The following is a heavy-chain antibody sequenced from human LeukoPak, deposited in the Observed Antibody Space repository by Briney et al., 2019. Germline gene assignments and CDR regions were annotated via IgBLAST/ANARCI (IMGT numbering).Heavy chain of an antibody. CDR1: GGTFSSYA. CDR2: IIPIFGTA. J-gene: IGHJ4*02. Sequence: SVTVSCKASGGTFSSYAISWVRQAPGQGLEWMGGIIPIFGTANYAQKFQGRVTITADESTSTAYMELSSLRSEDAAVYYCASPPYGNGGYWGQGTLVTVSS. V-gene: IGHV1-69*13. D-gene: IGHD4-23*01. CDR3: ASPPYGNGGY.